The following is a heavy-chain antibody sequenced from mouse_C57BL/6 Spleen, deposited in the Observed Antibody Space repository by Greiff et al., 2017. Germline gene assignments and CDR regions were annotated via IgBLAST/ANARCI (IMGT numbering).Heavy chain of an antibody. J-gene: IGHJ4*01. Sequence: QVQLQQPGAELVMPGASVKLSCQASGYTFTSYWMHWVKQRPGQGLEWIGEIDPSDSSTNYNQKFKGKSTLTVDKSSSTAYMQLSSLTSEDSAVYYCARGFIEAMDYWGQGTSVTVSS. CDR3: ARGFIEAMDY. D-gene: IGHD1-1*01. CDR1: GYTFTSYW. V-gene: IGHV1-69*01. CDR2: IDPSDSST.